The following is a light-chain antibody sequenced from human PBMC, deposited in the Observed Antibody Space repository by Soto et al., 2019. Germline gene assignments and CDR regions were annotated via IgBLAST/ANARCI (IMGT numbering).Light chain of an antibody. CDR1: QSVSSK. Sequence: IESTGAPANVDMSEGEGASLSCRASQSVSSKLAWYQQRPGQAPRLLIYSASTRATGIPASFSGRGSRTYCTLAITISLPEATPVHSRHHYTHWRIKPFGGGAKVDIK. CDR3: HHYTHWRIKP. CDR2: SAS. J-gene: IGKJ4*02. V-gene: IGKV3-15*01.